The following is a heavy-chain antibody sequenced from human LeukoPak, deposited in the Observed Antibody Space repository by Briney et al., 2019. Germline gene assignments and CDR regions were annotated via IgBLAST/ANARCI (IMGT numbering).Heavy chain of an antibody. CDR1: GFTFSSHR. Sequence: GGSLRLSCVASGFTFSSHRMNWVRQAPGKGLEWVSYISNNGSTKYYADSVKGRFTISRDNAKSSLYLQMSSLRDEDTAVYYCARAYDSSGYYYPDPWGQGTLVTVSS. CDR3: ARAYDSSGYYYPDP. V-gene: IGHV3-48*02. D-gene: IGHD3-22*01. CDR2: ISNNGSTK. J-gene: IGHJ5*02.